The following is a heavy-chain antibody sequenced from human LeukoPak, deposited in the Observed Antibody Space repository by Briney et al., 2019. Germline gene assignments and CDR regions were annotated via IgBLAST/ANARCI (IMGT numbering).Heavy chain of an antibody. D-gene: IGHD3-3*01. Sequence: ASVKVSCKASGYTFTNYDINWVRQATGQGLEWMGWMNPNSGNTGYAQKFRGRVTMTRNTSTSTAYMELTSLRSEDTAVYYCARVNNDFWSGYYSFDYWGQGALVTVSS. V-gene: IGHV1-8*01. CDR1: GYTFTNYD. J-gene: IGHJ4*02. CDR3: ARVNNDFWSGYYSFDY. CDR2: MNPNSGNT.